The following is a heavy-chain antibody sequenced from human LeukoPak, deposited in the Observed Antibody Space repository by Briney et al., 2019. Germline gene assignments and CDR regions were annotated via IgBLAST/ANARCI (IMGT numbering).Heavy chain of an antibody. CDR1: GFPFSTYT. V-gene: IGHV3-21*04. CDR3: ARDPRDYYGSGSYAFDI. J-gene: IGHJ3*02. CDR2: ISSSSSYI. D-gene: IGHD3-10*01. Sequence: GGSLRLSCAASGFPFSTYTMNWVRQAPGKGLEWVSSISSSSSYIYYADSMKGRFTISRDNSKNTLYLQMNSLRAEDTAVYYCARDPRDYYGSGSYAFDIWGQGTMVTVSS.